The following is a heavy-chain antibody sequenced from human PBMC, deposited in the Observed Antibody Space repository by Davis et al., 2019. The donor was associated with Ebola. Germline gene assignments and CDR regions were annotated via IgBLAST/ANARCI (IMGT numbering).Heavy chain of an antibody. CDR3: ARGRNIVVVTAILNY. CDR1: GGSLSSSNW. D-gene: IGHD2-21*02. V-gene: IGHV4-4*02. J-gene: IGHJ4*02. CDR2: IYHSGST. Sequence: MPSETLSLTCAVSGGSLSSSNWWSWVRQPPGKGLEWIGEIYHSGSTNYNPSLKSRVTISVDTSKNQFSLKLSSVTAADTAVYYCARGRNIVVVTAILNYWGQGTLVTVSS.